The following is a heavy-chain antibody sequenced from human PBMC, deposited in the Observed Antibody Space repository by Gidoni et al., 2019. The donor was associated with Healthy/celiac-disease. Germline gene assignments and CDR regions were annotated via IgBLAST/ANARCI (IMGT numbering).Heavy chain of an antibody. CDR3: AKDHIGIAAAAYVKLDY. J-gene: IGHJ4*02. CDR2: ISGSGGST. D-gene: IGHD6-13*01. CDR1: GFTFISYA. V-gene: IGHV3-23*01. Sequence: EVQLLESGGGLVQPGGSLRLSCAASGFTFISYAMSWVRQAPGKGLEWVSAISGSGGSTYYADSVKGRFTISRDNSKNTLYLQMNSLRAEDTAVYYCAKDHIGIAAAAYVKLDYWGQGTLVTVSS.